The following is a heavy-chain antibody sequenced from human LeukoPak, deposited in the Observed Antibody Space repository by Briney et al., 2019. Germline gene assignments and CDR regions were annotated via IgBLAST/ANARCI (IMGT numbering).Heavy chain of an antibody. J-gene: IGHJ5*02. CDR3: TRGGQWLELDL. V-gene: IGHV1-2*02. CDR1: GYNFRGYY. CDR2: IDPHNGDT. Sequence: ASVKVSCKASGYNFRGYYIHWVRQAPGLGLEWMGWIDPHNGDTNYAQEFPGRVTMTSDTSLGTAYMEMTTLSSDDTAVYYCTRGGQWLELDLWGPGTLVTVSS. D-gene: IGHD6-19*01.